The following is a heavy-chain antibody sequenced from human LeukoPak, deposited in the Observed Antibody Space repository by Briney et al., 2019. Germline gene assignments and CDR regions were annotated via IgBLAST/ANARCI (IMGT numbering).Heavy chain of an antibody. J-gene: IGHJ1*01. D-gene: IGHD2-21*01. CDR1: GFTFSSYG. CDR3: ANGHGCGFQSRFQH. CDR2: ISGSGGST. Sequence: GGSLRLSCAASGFTFSSYGMSWVRQAPGKGLEWVSVISGSGGSTDYAESVKGRFTISRDNSNYTVFMQMTSFRLEDTAVYYCANGHGCGFQSRFQHWGQGTLVTVSS. V-gene: IGHV3-23*01.